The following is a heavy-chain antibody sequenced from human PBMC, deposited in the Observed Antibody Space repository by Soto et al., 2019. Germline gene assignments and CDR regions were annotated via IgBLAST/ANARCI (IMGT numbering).Heavy chain of an antibody. CDR2: ISYDGSKK. CDR1: GFTFSSYS. V-gene: IGHV3-30-3*01. D-gene: IGHD6-13*01. Sequence: QVQLVESGGGVVQPGRSLRLSCAASGFTFSSYSMHCVRQAPCKGLEWVAVISYDGSKKYYADSVKSRFTISRDNSKNALYLQMNSLRAEATAVYYCARDEGIAAAGTPFDYWGQGTLVTVSS. CDR3: ARDEGIAAAGTPFDY. J-gene: IGHJ4*02.